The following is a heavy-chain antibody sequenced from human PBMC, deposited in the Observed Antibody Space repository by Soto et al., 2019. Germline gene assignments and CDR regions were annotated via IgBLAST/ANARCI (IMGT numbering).Heavy chain of an antibody. CDR1: GFSLSTSGVG. CDR2: IYWDDDK. V-gene: IGHV2-5*02. J-gene: IGHJ4*02. Sequence: SGPTLVNPTQTLTLTCTFSGFSLSTSGVGVGWLRQPPGKSLEWLALIYWDDDKRYSPSLKSRLTITKDTSKNQVVLTMINMDPVDTATYYCAHSLPPPTIWRSSRYRSPFDYSGQETLVT. CDR3: AHSLPPPTIWRSSRYRSPFDY. D-gene: IGHD3-16*02.